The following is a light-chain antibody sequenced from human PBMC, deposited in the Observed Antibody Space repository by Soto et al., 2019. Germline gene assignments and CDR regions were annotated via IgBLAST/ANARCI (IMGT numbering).Light chain of an antibody. V-gene: IGKV3-20*01. CDR2: GAS. J-gene: IGKJ1*01. CDR1: ESVSGSY. CDR3: QQYGRT. Sequence: GLSQSPGALSLSPGERAALSCRASESVSGSYIAWYQQKVGQSPRLLIYGASNRATGIPDRFSGSGSGTDFTLTISRLEPEDFAMYYCQQYGRTFGLGTKVDIK.